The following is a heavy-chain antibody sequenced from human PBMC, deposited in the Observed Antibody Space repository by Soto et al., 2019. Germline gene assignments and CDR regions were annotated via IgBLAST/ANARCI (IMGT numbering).Heavy chain of an antibody. D-gene: IGHD2-2*01. CDR1: GGSISSSSYY. J-gene: IGHJ5*02. CDR3: ARSDIVVVPATFDP. Sequence: SETLSHTCTVSGGSISSSSYYWVGIRQPPGKGLEWIGSVYYSGSTYYNPSLKSRVTISVDTSKNQFSLKLSSVTAADTAVYYCARSDIVVVPATFDPWGQGTLVTV. CDR2: VYYSGST. V-gene: IGHV4-39*01.